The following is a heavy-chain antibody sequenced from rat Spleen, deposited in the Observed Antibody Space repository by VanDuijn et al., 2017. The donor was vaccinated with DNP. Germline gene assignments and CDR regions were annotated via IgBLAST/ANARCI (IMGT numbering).Heavy chain of an antibody. CDR1: GFTFSDFY. J-gene: IGHJ2*01. CDR2: IRYDGGST. V-gene: IGHV5-22*01. D-gene: IGHD1-4*01. Sequence: EVQLVESGGGLVQPGRSLKLSCAASGFTFSDFYMAWVRRAPTKGLEWVAYIRYDGGSTFYGDSVKGRFTISRDNPESTLYLQMNSLRSEDMATYYCARHVLPLRVWDYWGRGVMVTVSS. CDR3: ARHVLPLRVWDY.